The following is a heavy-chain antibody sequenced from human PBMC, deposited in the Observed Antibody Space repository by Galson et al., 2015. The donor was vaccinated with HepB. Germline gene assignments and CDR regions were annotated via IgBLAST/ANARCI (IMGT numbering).Heavy chain of an antibody. V-gene: IGHV3-30*18. J-gene: IGHJ4*02. CDR1: GFTFSNHG. CDR3: AKDQVDTALALLLDY. CDR2: ISYDGSNK. Sequence: SLRLSCAASGFTFSNHGMHWVRQAPGKGLEWVAVISYDGSNKYYADSVKGRFTISRDNSKNTLSLQMNSLRAEDTAVYYCAKDQVDTALALLLDYWGQGTLVTVSS. D-gene: IGHD5-18*01.